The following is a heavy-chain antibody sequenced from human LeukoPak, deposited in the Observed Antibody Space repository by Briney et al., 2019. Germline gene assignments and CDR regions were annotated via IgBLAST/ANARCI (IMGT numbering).Heavy chain of an antibody. CDR2: ISSSGSTI. V-gene: IGHV3-11*01. Sequence: PGGSLRLSRAASGFTFSDYYMSWIRQAPGKGLEWVSYISSSGSTIYYADSVKGRFTISRDNAKDSLYLQMSSLRAEDTAVYYCARVPQVPAAPGAYYYYMDVWGKGTTATVSS. CDR1: GFTFSDYY. CDR3: ARVPQVPAAPGAYYYYMDV. D-gene: IGHD2-2*01. J-gene: IGHJ6*03.